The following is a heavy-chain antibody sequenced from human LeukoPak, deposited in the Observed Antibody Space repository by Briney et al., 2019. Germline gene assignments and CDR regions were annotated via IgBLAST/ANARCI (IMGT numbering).Heavy chain of an antibody. D-gene: IGHD3-3*01. CDR2: INHSGST. V-gene: IGHV4-34*01. Sequence: PSETLSLTCAVYGGSFSGYYWSWIRQPPGKGLEWIGEINHSGSTNYNPSLKSRVTISVDTSKNQFSLKLSSVTAADRAVYYCARGRFFLQNNYYYYGMDVWGQGTTVTVSS. J-gene: IGHJ6*02. CDR3: ARGRFFLQNNYYYYGMDV. CDR1: GGSFSGYY.